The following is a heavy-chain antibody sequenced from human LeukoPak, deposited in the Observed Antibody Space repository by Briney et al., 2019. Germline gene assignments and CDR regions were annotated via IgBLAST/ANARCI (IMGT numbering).Heavy chain of an antibody. CDR1: GFTFSSYD. D-gene: IGHD3-9*01. Sequence: SGGSLRLSCAASGFTFSSYDMSWVRQAPGKGLEWVSDINWNGGSTSYADSVKGRFTISRDNAKNSLYLQMNSLRVEDTALYYCAREVGHYDILTGYIGFNIWGQGTMVTVSS. CDR2: INWNGGST. CDR3: AREVGHYDILTGYIGFNI. J-gene: IGHJ3*02. V-gene: IGHV3-20*04.